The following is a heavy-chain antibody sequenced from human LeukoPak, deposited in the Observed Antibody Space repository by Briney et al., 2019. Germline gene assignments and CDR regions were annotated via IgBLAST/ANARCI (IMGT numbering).Heavy chain of an antibody. CDR2: IYYSVST. V-gene: IGHV4-59*07. CDR3: ARTRQGYYDFWSGYLGTLDAFDI. Sequence: SDPLSLPCPVPGGSISSHYWCWIRQHPGKGLEWIGYIYYSVSTNYNPSLKSRVTISVDTSKNQFSLKLSSVTAADTAVYYCARTRQGYYDFWSGYLGTLDAFDIWGQGTMVTVSS. D-gene: IGHD3-3*01. J-gene: IGHJ3*02. CDR1: GGSISSHY.